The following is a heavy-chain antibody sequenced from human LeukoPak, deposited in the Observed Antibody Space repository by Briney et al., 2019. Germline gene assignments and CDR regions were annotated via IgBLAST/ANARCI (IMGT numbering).Heavy chain of an antibody. CDR3: VSHPYSSYYYHMDV. CDR2: INHSGST. Sequence: SETLSLTCAVYGASFSGYYWSWIRQPPGKGLEWIGEINHSGSTNYNPSLKSRVTISVDTSKNQFSLKLSSVTAADTAVYYCVSHPYSSYYYHMDVWGRGTTVTVSS. J-gene: IGHJ6*02. V-gene: IGHV4-34*01. D-gene: IGHD5-18*01. CDR1: GASFSGYY.